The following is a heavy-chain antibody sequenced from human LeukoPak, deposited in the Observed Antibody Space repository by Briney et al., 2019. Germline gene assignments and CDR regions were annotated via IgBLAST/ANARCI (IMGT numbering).Heavy chain of an antibody. CDR2: IYSGGST. D-gene: IGHD4-17*01. V-gene: IGHV3-66*01. Sequence: GGSLRLSCAASGFTFSDYYMSWIRQAPGKGLEWVSVIYSGGSTYYADSVKGRFTISRDNSKNTLYLQMNSLRAEDTAVYYCARVGWTTVTTRDAFDIWGQGTMVTVSS. CDR1: GFTFSDYY. J-gene: IGHJ3*02. CDR3: ARVGWTTVTTRDAFDI.